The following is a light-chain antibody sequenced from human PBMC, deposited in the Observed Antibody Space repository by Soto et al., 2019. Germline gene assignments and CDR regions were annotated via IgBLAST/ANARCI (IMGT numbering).Light chain of an antibody. J-gene: IGLJ2*01. CDR2: SNN. CDR3: AGWDDSLNGDVI. V-gene: IGLV1-44*01. CDR1: SSNIGSHT. Sequence: QSVLTQPPSASGTPGQRVTISCSGSSSNIGSHTVNWYQQLPGTAPKLLIYSNNQRPSGVPDRFSASKSGTSASLAISGLQSVDEADYYCAGWDDSLNGDVIFGGGTKLTVL.